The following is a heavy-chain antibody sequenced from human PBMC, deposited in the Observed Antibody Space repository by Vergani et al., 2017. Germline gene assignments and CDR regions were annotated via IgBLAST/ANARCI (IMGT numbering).Heavy chain of an antibody. CDR3: AKQQWLVPDGMDV. D-gene: IGHD6-19*01. J-gene: IGHJ6*02. V-gene: IGHV3-23*04. CDR2: ISGSGGST. CDR1: GFTFDDYT. Sequence: EVQLVESGGVVVQPGGSLRLSCAASGFTFDDYTMHWVRQAPGKGLEWVSAISGSGGSTYYADSVKGRFTISRDNSKNTLYLQMNSLRAEDTAVYYCAKQQWLVPDGMDVWGQGTTVTVSS.